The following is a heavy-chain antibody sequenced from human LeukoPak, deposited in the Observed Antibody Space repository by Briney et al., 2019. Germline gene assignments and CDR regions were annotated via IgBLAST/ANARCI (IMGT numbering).Heavy chain of an antibody. V-gene: IGHV4-34*01. Sequence: PSETLSLTCAVYGGFFSGYYWSWIRQPPGKGLEWIGEINHSRSTNYNPSLKSRVTISVDTSKNQFSLKLSSVTAADTAVYYCARPGVVAAKGYYYYYMDVWGKGTTVTISS. CDR1: GGFFSGYY. CDR3: ARPGVVAAKGYYYYYMDV. CDR2: INHSRST. J-gene: IGHJ6*03. D-gene: IGHD2-15*01.